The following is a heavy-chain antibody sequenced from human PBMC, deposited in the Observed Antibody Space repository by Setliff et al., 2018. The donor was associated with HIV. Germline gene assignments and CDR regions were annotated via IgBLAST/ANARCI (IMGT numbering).Heavy chain of an antibody. CDR1: RNSFTNYW. D-gene: IGHD3-3*01. V-gene: IGHV5-51*01. Sequence: ESLKISCKGSRNSFTNYWVGWVRQMPANGLEWMGLIWPDDSDTRYSPAFQGQVTISADKSISTAYLQWSSLKASDTAMYYCVRLYDFWSGNSRNYYMDVWGKGTTVTAP. CDR2: IWPDDSDT. J-gene: IGHJ6*03. CDR3: VRLYDFWSGNSRNYYMDV.